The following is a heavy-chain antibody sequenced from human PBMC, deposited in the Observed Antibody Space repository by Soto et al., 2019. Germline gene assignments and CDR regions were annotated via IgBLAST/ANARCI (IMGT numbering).Heavy chain of an antibody. CDR2: INHSGST. CDR1: GGSCSGYY. CDR3: ARSGGYCSGGSCLYYMDV. D-gene: IGHD2-15*01. V-gene: IGHV4-34*01. Sequence: SETLSLTCAVYGGSCSGYYWSWIRQPPGKGLEWIGEINHSGSTNYNPSLKSRVTISVDTSKNQFSLKLSSVTAADTAVYYCARSGGYCSGGSCLYYMDVWGKGTTVTVSS. J-gene: IGHJ6*03.